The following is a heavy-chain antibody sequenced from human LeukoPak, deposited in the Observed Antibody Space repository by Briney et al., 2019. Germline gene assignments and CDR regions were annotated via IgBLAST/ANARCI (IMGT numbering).Heavy chain of an antibody. Sequence: SETLSLTCSVSGYSISSGFYWGWIRQPPGQGLEWIGTIYHTGSTYLKPSLKSRVTISVDKSKNQYSLKLTSVTAADTAVYFCAREAHKEGDYFDSWGQGTLVTVSS. CDR2: IYHTGST. J-gene: IGHJ4*02. V-gene: IGHV4-38-2*02. CDR1: GYSISSGFY. CDR3: AREAHKEGDYFDS.